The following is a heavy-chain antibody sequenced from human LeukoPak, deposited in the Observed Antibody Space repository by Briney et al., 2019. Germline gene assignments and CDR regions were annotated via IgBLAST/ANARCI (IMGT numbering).Heavy chain of an antibody. J-gene: IGHJ5*02. CDR3: AREMVSSWFSNWFDP. CDR2: ISSSGSTI. CDR1: GFTFSDYY. D-gene: IGHD6-13*01. Sequence: PGGSLRLSCAASGFTFSDYYMSWIRQAPGKGLEWVSYISSSGSTIYYADSVKGRFTISRDNAKNSLYLQMNSLRAEDTAVYYCAREMVSSWFSNWFDPWGQGTLVTVSS. V-gene: IGHV3-11*01.